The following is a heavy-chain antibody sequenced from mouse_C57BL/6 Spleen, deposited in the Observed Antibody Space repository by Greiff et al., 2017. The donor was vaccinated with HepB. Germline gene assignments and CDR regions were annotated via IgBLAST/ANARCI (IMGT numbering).Heavy chain of an antibody. CDR1: GYSITSGYY. V-gene: IGHV3-6*01. D-gene: IGHD1-1*01. CDR3: ARGGEIYYYGSSLFAY. J-gene: IGHJ3*01. CDR2: ISYDGSN. Sequence: VQLKESGPGLVKPSQSLSLTCSVTGYSITSGYYWNWIRQPPGNKLEWMGYISYDGSNNYNPSLKNRIPITRDTSKNQFFLKLNSVTTEDTATYYCARGGEIYYYGSSLFAYWGQGTLVTVSA.